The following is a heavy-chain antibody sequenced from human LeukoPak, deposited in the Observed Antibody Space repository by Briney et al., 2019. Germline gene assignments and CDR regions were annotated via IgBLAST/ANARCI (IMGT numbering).Heavy chain of an antibody. Sequence: SETLSLTCTVSGSSISSYYWSWIRQPPGRGREWIGYIHYSGSTNYNPSLKSRITISVDTSKAHFSLNLKSVTAADMAVYYCARMAYDSGGSFHFDYWGQGTLVTVSS. J-gene: IGHJ4*02. CDR3: ARMAYDSGGSFHFDY. V-gene: IGHV4-59*08. CDR1: GSSISSYY. CDR2: IHYSGST. D-gene: IGHD3-22*01.